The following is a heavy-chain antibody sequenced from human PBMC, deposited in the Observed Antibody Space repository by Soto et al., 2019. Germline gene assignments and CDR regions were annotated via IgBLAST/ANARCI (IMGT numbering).Heavy chain of an antibody. D-gene: IGHD2-2*01. CDR2: IYPGDSDT. V-gene: IGHV5-51*01. CDR3: ARLYFPSSHSYDAFDI. J-gene: IGHJ3*02. Sequence: GESLKISCKGSGYSFTSYWIGWVRQMPGKGLEWMGIIYPGDSDTRYSPSFQGQVTISADKSISTAYLQWSSLKASDTAMYYCARLYFPSSHSYDAFDIWGQGTMVTVSS. CDR1: GYSFTSYW.